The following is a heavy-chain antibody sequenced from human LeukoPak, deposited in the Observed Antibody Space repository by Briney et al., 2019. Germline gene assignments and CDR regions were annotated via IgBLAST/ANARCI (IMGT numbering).Heavy chain of an antibody. Sequence: GGSLRLSCAASGFTFSSYSMNWVRQAPGKGLEWVSSISSSSSYIYYADSVKGRFTITRDNAKNSLYLQMNSLRAEDTAVYYCASIGPKWELDFDYWGQGTLVTVSS. CDR1: GFTFSSYS. CDR3: ASIGPKWELDFDY. J-gene: IGHJ4*02. D-gene: IGHD1-26*01. V-gene: IGHV3-21*01. CDR2: ISSSSSYI.